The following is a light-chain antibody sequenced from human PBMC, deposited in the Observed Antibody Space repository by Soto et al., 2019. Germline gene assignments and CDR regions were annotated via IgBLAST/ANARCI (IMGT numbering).Light chain of an antibody. CDR2: DVS. V-gene: IGLV2-14*03. CDR1: TSDVGASNF. CDR3: SSYTSTNTLVI. J-gene: IGLJ2*01. Sequence: QSALTQPASVSGSPGQSITISCTGTTSDVGASNFVSWYQHHPGKAPKLMVYDVSNRPSGVSARFSGSKSGNTASLTISGLQAEDEADYYCSSYTSTNTLVIFGGGTKLTVL.